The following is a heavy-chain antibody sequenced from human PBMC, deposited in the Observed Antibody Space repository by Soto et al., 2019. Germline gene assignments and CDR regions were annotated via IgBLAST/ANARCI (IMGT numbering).Heavy chain of an antibody. V-gene: IGHV4-61*01. CDR2: IYYSGST. CDR3: ARGEGRPYNWNYVY. CDR1: GGSVSSGSYY. J-gene: IGHJ4*02. Sequence: QVQLQESGPGLVKPSETLSLTCTVSGGSVSSGSYYWSWIRQPPGKGMEWIGYIYYSGSTNYNPSLKSRVTISVDTSKNQFSLKLSSVTAADTAVYYCARGEGRPYNWNYVYWGQGTLVTVSS. D-gene: IGHD1-7*01.